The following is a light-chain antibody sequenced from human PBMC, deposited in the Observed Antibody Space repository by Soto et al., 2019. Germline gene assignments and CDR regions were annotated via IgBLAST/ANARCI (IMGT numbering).Light chain of an antibody. CDR1: DIGSKS. CDR2: DDF. CDR3: QVWDSGSDHYV. V-gene: IGLV3-21*02. Sequence: SYELAQPPSVSGAPGQTAKISCGGDDIGSKSVHWYRQRPGQAPVLVVFDDFDRPSAIPERFSGSNSGNTATLTISRVEAGDEDDYYCQVWDSGSDHYVFGTGTKVTVL. J-gene: IGLJ1*01.